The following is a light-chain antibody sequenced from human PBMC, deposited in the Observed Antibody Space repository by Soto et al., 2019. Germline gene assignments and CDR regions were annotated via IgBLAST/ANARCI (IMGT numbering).Light chain of an antibody. CDR3: QSYDSSLSGYV. CDR2: GNS. CDR1: SSNIGAGYD. V-gene: IGLV1-40*01. J-gene: IGLJ1*01. Sequence: QSVLTQPPSGSGAPGQSVTISCTGSSSNIGAGYDVHWYQQLPGTAPKLLIYGNSNRPSGVPDRFSGSKSGTSASLAITGLQAEDEADYYCQSYDSSLSGYVFGTGTKLTVL.